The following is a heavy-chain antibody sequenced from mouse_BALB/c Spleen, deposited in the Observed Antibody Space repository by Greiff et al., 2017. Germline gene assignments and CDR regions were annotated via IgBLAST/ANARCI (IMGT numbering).Heavy chain of an antibody. Sequence: VQLKESGPELVKPGASVKISCKASGYTFTDYNMHWVKQSHGKSLEWIGYIYPYNGGTGYNQKFKSKATLTVDNSSSTAYMELRSLTSEDSAVYYCARGRQLGLYYAMDYWGQGTSVTVSS. CDR3: ARGRQLGLYYAMDY. CDR2: IYPYNGGT. D-gene: IGHD3-2*01. V-gene: IGHV1S29*02. CDR1: GYTFTDYN. J-gene: IGHJ4*01.